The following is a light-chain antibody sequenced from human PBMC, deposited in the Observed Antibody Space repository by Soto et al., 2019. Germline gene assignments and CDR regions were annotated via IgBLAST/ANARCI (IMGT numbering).Light chain of an antibody. CDR2: DVS. CDR3: CSYAGRYTYV. Sequence: QSALTKPRSVSGSPGQSVTISCTGASSDVGGYNYVSWYQQHPGKAPKLMIYDVSKRPSGVPDRFSGSKSGNTASLTISGLQTEDEADYYCCSYAGRYTYVFGTGTKSPS. CDR1: SSDVGGYNY. J-gene: IGLJ1*01. V-gene: IGLV2-11*01.